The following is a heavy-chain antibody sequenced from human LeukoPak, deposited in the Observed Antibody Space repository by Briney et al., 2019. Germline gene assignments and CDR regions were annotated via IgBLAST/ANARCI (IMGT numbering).Heavy chain of an antibody. D-gene: IGHD5-12*01. V-gene: IGHV1-2*02. CDR2: INPNSGGT. CDR3: ARGLLRYSGYDYEVGGYYYYMDV. J-gene: IGHJ6*03. Sequence: ASVKVSCKASGYTFTGYYMHWVRQAPGQGLEWMGWINPNSGGTNYAQKFQGRVTMTRDTSISTAYMELSRLRSDDTAVYYCARGLLRYSGYDYEVGGYYYYMDVWGKGTTVTISS. CDR1: GYTFTGYY.